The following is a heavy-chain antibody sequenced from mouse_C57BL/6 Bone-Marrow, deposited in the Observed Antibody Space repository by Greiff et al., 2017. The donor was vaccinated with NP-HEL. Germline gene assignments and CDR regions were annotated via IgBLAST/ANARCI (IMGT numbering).Heavy chain of an antibody. Sequence: EVKLVESGGGLVKPGGSLKLSCAASGFTFSDYGMHWVRQAPEKGLEWVAYISSGSSTIYYADTVKGRFTISRDNAKNTLFLQMTSLRSEDTAMYYCASPITTVVATRWYYAMDYWGQGTSVTVSS. V-gene: IGHV5-17*01. CDR2: ISSGSSTI. D-gene: IGHD1-1*01. J-gene: IGHJ4*01. CDR3: ASPITTVVATRWYYAMDY. CDR1: GFTFSDYG.